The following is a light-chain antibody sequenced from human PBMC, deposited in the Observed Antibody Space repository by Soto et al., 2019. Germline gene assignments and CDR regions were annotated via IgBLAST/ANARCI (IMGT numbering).Light chain of an antibody. Sequence: QSVLTQPPSASETPGQRVTISCSGSSPNIGSNSVSWYQQLPGTAPKLLIYSNNQRPSGVPDRFSGSWSGTSASLTISGLLSEDEADYYCAAWDDNLNGLFGTGTKLTVL. CDR1: SPNIGSNS. V-gene: IGLV1-44*01. CDR2: SNN. J-gene: IGLJ1*01. CDR3: AAWDDNLNGL.